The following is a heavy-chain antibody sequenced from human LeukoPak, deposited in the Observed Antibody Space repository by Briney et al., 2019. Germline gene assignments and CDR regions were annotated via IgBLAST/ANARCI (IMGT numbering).Heavy chain of an antibody. CDR3: ARDKRYYDFWSGKTRYYYYGMDV. J-gene: IGHJ6*02. CDR1: GASVSSASY. CDR2: IYNGVNT. Sequence: SETLSLTCTVSGASVSSASYWTWIRQPPGKGVEWIAHIYNGVNTNYNPSLKSRVTISVDTSKNQFSLKLSSVTAADTAVYYCARDKRYYDFWSGKTRYYYYGMDVWGQGTTVTVSS. V-gene: IGHV4-61*01. D-gene: IGHD3-3*01.